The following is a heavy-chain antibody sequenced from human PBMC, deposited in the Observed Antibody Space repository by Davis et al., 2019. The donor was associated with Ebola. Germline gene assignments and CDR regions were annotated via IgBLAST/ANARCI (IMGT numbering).Heavy chain of an antibody. CDR1: GYNCISYG. CDR2: ISTYNGNT. CDR3: ARDYCDTSGYYYDTFDI. V-gene: IGHV1-18*01. Sequence: ASVKVSCKASGYNCISYGISWVRQAPGYGLEWVGWISTYNGNTNYAQKLQDRVTMTTDTSTTTAYMELRSLRSDDTALYYCARDYCDTSGYYYDTFDIWGQGTMVTVSS. J-gene: IGHJ3*02. D-gene: IGHD3-22*01.